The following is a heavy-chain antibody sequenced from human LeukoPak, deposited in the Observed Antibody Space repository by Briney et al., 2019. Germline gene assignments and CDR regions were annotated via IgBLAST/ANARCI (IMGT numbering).Heavy chain of an antibody. J-gene: IGHJ6*04. CDR2: ISSSSSYI. CDR3: ARDSTRGPYYYYGMDV. CDR1: GFTFSSYS. D-gene: IGHD2-2*01. Sequence: GGSLRLSCAASGFTFSSYSMNWVRQAPGKGLEWVSSISSSSSYIYYADSVKGRFTISRDNAKNSLHLQMNSLRAEDTAVYYCARDSTRGPYYYYGMDVWGKGTTVTVSS. V-gene: IGHV3-21*01.